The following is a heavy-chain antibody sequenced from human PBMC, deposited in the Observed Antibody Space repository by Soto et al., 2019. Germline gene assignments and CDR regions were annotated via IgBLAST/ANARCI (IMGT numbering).Heavy chain of an antibody. V-gene: IGHV4-31*03. J-gene: IGHJ6*02. D-gene: IGHD6-13*01. CDR2: IYYSGST. CDR1: GGSISSGGYY. CDR3: ARQPSAGTYYYNCMDV. Sequence: SETLSLTCTVSGGSISSGGYYWSWIRQHPGKGLEWIGYIYYSGSTYYNPSLKSRVTISVDTSKNQFSLKLSSVTAADTAVYYCARQPSAGTYYYNCMDVWGQGTTVTVS.